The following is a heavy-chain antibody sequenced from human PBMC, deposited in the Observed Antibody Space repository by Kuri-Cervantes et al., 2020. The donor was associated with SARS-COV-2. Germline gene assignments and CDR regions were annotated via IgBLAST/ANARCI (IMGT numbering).Heavy chain of an antibody. CDR2: VYNTGST. V-gene: IGHV4-59*08. D-gene: IGHD2-2*01. CDR3: ARVRYCSSTSCRLGWYFDL. CDR1: GGSFSRYY. J-gene: IGHJ2*01. Sequence: SETLSLTCAVSGGSFSRYYWNWVRQPPGKGLEWIGYVYNTGSTGYNPSLKSRVTISVDTSKRQFSLKLSSVTAADTAVYYCARVRYCSSTSCRLGWYFDLWGRGTLVTVSS.